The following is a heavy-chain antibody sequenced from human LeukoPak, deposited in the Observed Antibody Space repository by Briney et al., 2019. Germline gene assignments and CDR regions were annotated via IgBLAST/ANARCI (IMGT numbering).Heavy chain of an antibody. V-gene: IGHV4-39*07. CDR3: ARDIRYSYGYFDC. D-gene: IGHD5-18*01. J-gene: IGHJ4*02. CDR2: IYYSGST. CDR1: GGSISSSTYH. Sequence: SETLSLTCAVSGGSISSSTYHWGWIRQPPRKGLEWIGSIYYSGSTYYNPSLKSRVTISVDTSKNQFSLKLSSVTAADTAVYYCARDIRYSYGYFDCWGQGTLVTVSS.